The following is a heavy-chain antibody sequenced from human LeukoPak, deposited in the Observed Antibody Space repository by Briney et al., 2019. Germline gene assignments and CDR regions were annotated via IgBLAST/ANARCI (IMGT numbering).Heavy chain of an antibody. CDR1: GYSFTSYW. D-gene: IGHD2-15*01. CDR3: ARQEGKRYCSGSSCYWLDWFDP. Sequence: GESQKISCKGSGYSFTSYWIGWVRQMPGKGLEWMGIIYPGDSDTRYSPSFQGQVTISADKSISTAYLQWSSLKASDTAMYYCARQEGKRYCSGSSCYWLDWFDPWGQGTLVTVSS. V-gene: IGHV5-51*01. J-gene: IGHJ5*02. CDR2: IYPGDSDT.